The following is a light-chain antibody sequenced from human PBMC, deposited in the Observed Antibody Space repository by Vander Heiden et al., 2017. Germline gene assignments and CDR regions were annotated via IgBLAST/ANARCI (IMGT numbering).Light chain of an antibody. Sequence: ILLTLSPGTLSLALGERATLSCSASQSFDSSFLAWYQQKPGQAPRLLIYGASSRATGIPDRFSGSGSGTDFSLTISRVESEDFAVYYCQQYGNTPQYTFGQGTKLEIK. J-gene: IGKJ2*01. V-gene: IGKV3-20*01. CDR3: QQYGNTPQYT. CDR1: QSFDSSF. CDR2: GAS.